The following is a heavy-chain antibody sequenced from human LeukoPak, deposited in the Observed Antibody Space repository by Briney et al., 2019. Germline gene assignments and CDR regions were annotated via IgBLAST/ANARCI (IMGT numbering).Heavy chain of an antibody. CDR2: IYHSGST. Sequence: SETLSLTCAVSGYSISSGYYWGWIRPPPGKGLEWIGSIYHSGSTYYNPSLKSRVTISVDTSKNQFSLKLSSVTAVDTAVYYCARHGIECSSTNCYWATVRYWGQGTLVTVSS. CDR3: ARHGIECSSTNCYWATVRY. V-gene: IGHV4-38-2*01. D-gene: IGHD2-2*01. J-gene: IGHJ4*02. CDR1: GYSISSGYY.